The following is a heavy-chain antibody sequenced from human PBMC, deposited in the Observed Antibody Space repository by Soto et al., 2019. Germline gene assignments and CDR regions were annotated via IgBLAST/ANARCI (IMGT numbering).Heavy chain of an antibody. V-gene: IGHV1-69*06. CDR3: VREGYYDSSGYYPGSFDP. J-gene: IGHJ5*02. CDR1: EDTLSSYA. D-gene: IGHD3-22*01. CDR2: IIPFSGTA. Sequence: SVKVSCKASEDTLSSYAISWVRQAPGQGLEWMGGIIPFSGTANYAQKFQGRVTITADKSTSTAYMELSSLRSEDTAVYYCVREGYYDSSGYYPGSFDPWGQGTLVTVSS.